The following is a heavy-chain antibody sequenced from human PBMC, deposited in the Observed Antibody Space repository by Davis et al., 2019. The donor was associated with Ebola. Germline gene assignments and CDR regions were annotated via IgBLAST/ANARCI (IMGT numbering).Heavy chain of an antibody. D-gene: IGHD3-3*01. CDR1: GYSFTNYW. CDR2: IYPGDSDT. Sequence: GESLKISCKGSGYSFTNYWIGWVRQKPGKGLEWMGIIYPGDSDTRYGPSFQGQITISADKSIRTAYLQWNSLKASDSAMYYCARQTIFGVVEDYWGQGTLVTVSS. V-gene: IGHV5-51*01. J-gene: IGHJ4*02. CDR3: ARQTIFGVVEDY.